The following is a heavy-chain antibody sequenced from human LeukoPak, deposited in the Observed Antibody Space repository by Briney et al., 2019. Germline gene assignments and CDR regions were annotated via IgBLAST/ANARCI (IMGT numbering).Heavy chain of an antibody. V-gene: IGHV3-23*01. CDR2: ISGSGDTT. Sequence: GGSLRLSCAASGFTFSSYAMTWVRQAPGKGLEWVSVISGSGDTTYYADSVKGRFTISRDDSKNTLYLQMNSLRAEDTAVYYCATVVVTGPDYWGQGTLVTVSS. CDR3: ATVVVTGPDY. J-gene: IGHJ4*02. D-gene: IGHD2-21*02. CDR1: GFTFSSYA.